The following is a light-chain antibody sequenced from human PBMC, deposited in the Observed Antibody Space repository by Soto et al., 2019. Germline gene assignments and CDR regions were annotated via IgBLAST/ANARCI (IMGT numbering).Light chain of an antibody. V-gene: IGLV2-14*01. J-gene: IGLJ2*01. CDR2: DVS. Sequence: QSVLTQPASVSGSPGQSITISCTGTSSDVGGYNYVHWYQQHPGKAPKLLIYDVSNRPSGVSNRFSGAKSGNTASLTISGLQAEDEAYYHCSSYTSRSPEVVFGGGTKLTVL. CDR3: SSYTSRSPEVV. CDR1: SSDVGGYNY.